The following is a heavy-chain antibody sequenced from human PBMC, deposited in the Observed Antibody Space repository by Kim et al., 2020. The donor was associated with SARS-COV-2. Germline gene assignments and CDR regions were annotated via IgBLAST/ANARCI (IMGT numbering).Heavy chain of an antibody. D-gene: IGHD2-15*01. J-gene: IGHJ4*02. V-gene: IGHV3-21*01. CDR3: ARDPPVVTREDRDY. CDR2: ISSSSSYI. Sequence: GGSLRLSCAASGFTFSSYSMNWVRQAPGKGLEWVSSISSSSSYIYYADSVKGRFTISRDNAKNSLYLQMNSLRAEDTAVYYCARDPPVVTREDRDYWGQGTLVTVSS. CDR1: GFTFSSYS.